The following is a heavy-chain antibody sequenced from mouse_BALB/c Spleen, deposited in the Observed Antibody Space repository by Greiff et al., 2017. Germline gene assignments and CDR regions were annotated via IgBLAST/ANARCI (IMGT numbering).Heavy chain of an antibody. D-gene: IGHD1-1*01. V-gene: IGHV5-6-5*01. CDR1: GFTFSSYA. J-gene: IGHJ3*01. CDR2: ISSGGST. CDR3: AREGYYYGSLFAY. Sequence: EVHLVESGGGLVKPGGSLKLSCAASGFTFSSYAMSWVRQTPEKRLEWVASISSGGSTYYPDSVKGRFTISRDNARNILYLQMSSLRSEDTAMYYCAREGYYYGSLFAYWGQGTLVTVSA.